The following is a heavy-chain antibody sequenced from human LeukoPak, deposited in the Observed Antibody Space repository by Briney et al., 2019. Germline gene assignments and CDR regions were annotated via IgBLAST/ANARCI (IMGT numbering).Heavy chain of an antibody. CDR3: AKGSSSWPSPFDY. V-gene: IGHV3-23*01. CDR2: ISGSGGST. CDR1: GFTFISYA. D-gene: IGHD6-13*01. J-gene: IGHJ4*02. Sequence: GGSLRLSCAASGFTFISYAMSWVRQAPVKGLEWVSIISGSGGSTYYADSVKGRFTISRDNSKNSLYLQMNTLRAEDTALYYCAKGSSSWPSPFDYWGQGTLVTVSS.